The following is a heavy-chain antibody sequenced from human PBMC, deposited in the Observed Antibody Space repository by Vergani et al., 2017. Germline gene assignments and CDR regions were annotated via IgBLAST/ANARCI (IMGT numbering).Heavy chain of an antibody. CDR2: IHSSGTT. Sequence: QVQLHESGPGLVKPSQTLSLTCTVSGGSITSGSFYWSWLRQPAGEGLEWIGRIHSSGTTNYNPSLKSRVTLSVDTSKNQLSLRMTSVTAADTAVYYCARDSWTSELRGVYWFDTWGQGTLVSVSS. D-gene: IGHD3-10*01. CDR1: GGSITSGSFY. CDR3: ARDSWTSELRGVYWFDT. V-gene: IGHV4-61*02. J-gene: IGHJ5*02.